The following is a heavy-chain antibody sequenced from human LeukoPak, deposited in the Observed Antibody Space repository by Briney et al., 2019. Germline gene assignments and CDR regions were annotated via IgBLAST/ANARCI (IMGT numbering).Heavy chain of an antibody. V-gene: IGHV4-59*08. CDR3: ARWDDSAWGFGN. J-gene: IGHJ4*02. CDR1: GGSISSYS. CDR2: ISHSGTT. Sequence: SETLSLTCIVSGGSISSYSWNWIRQSPGKGLEWVGYISHSGTTSYNSSLKSRVTVSVDTSKNQLSLKLTSVTAADTAVYYCARWDDSAWGFGNWGPGTLVTVSS. D-gene: IGHD6-19*01.